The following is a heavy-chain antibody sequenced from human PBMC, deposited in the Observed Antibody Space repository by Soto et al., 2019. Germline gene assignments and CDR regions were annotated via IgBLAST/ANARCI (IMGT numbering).Heavy chain of an antibody. D-gene: IGHD3-10*01. J-gene: IGHJ4*02. CDR2: IYYSGNT. Sequence: PSETLSLTCPVSGGSVSSGTYYWSWIRQPPGKGLEWFASIYYSGNTNYNPSLKSRVTISVDTSKNQFSLKLTSVTAADTAVYYCAREDGSFDYWGQGTLVTVSS. V-gene: IGHV4-61*01. CDR3: AREDGSFDY. CDR1: GGSVSSGTYY.